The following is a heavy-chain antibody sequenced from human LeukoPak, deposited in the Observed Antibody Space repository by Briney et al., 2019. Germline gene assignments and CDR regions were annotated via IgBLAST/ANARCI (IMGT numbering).Heavy chain of an antibody. CDR3: TRGFLMVRGVIDY. CDR1: GFTFGDYA. CDR2: IRSKAYGGTT. J-gene: IGHJ4*02. D-gene: IGHD3-10*01. V-gene: IGHV3-49*04. Sequence: GRSLRLSCTASGFTFGDYAMSWVRQAPGKGLEWVGFIRSKAYGGTTEYAASVKGRFTISRDGSKSIAYLQMNSLKTEDTAVYYCTRGFLMVRGVIDYWGQGTLVTVSS.